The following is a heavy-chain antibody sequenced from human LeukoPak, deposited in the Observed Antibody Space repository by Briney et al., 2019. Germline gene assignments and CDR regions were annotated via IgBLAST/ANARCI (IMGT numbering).Heavy chain of an antibody. CDR1: GFTFRNAW. D-gene: IGHD1-26*01. V-gene: IGHV3-15*01. CDR2: IKKKTEGGTT. CDR3: TTAVGGTEDFDY. Sequence: GGSLRLSCAASGFTFRNAWMSWVRQAPGKGLEWVGRIKKKTEGGTTDYAAPVKGRFTISRDDSKNTLYLQMNSLKTEDTAVYYCTTAVGGTEDFDYWGQGALVTVSS. J-gene: IGHJ4*02.